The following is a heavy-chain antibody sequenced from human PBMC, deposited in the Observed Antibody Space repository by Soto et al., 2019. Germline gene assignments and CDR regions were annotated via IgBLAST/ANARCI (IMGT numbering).Heavy chain of an antibody. Sequence: QVQVVESGGGVVQPGRSLRLSCTVSGFTFSTYGMHWVRQAPGKGLEWAAVISNDGTNKYYAVSLKGRFTISRDNAKNTLYLQMNSLRAEDTAVYYCARDPTTVVTDYFYVDGMGVWGQGATVTVSS. D-gene: IGHD2-21*02. J-gene: IGHJ6*02. CDR3: ARDPTTVVTDYFYVDGMGV. CDR2: ISNDGTNK. CDR1: GFTFSTYG. V-gene: IGHV3-30*03.